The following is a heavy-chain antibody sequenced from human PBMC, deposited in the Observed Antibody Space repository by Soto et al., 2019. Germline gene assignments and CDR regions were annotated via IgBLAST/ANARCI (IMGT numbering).Heavy chain of an antibody. CDR3: AKDLLIVVVVAATPGYFDY. V-gene: IGHV3-23*01. D-gene: IGHD2-15*01. CDR1: GFTFSSYA. Sequence: GGSLRLSCAASGFTFSSYAMSRVRQAPGKGLEWVSAISGSGGSTYYADSVKGRFTISRDNSKNTLYLQMNSLRAEDTAVYYCAKDLLIVVVVAATPGYFDYWGQGTLVTVSS. CDR2: ISGSGGST. J-gene: IGHJ4*02.